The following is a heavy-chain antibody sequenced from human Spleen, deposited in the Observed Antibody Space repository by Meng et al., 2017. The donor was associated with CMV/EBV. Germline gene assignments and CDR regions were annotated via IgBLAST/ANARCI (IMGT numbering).Heavy chain of an antibody. V-gene: IGHV3-30-3*02. CDR1: GFTFSSYA. CDR2: ISYDGSNK. CDR3: AKSPVYGGNSVDY. Sequence: GGSLRLSCAASGFTFSSYAMHWVRQAPGKGLEWVAVISYDGSNKYYADSVKGRFTISRDNSKNTLYLQMNSLRAEDTAVYYCAKSPVYGGNSVDYWGQGTLVTVSS. D-gene: IGHD4-23*01. J-gene: IGHJ4*02.